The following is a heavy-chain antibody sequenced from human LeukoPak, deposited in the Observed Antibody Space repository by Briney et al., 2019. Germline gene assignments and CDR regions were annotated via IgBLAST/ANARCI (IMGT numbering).Heavy chain of an antibody. CDR1: GFTFSSYA. Sequence: HSGGSLRLSCAASGFTFSSYAMSWVRQAPGKGLEWVSAISGSGGSTYYADSVKGRFTISRDNSKNTLYLQMNSLRAEDTAVYYCAKDRRSIAATIDYWGQGTLVTVSS. CDR2: ISGSGGST. V-gene: IGHV3-23*01. J-gene: IGHJ4*02. CDR3: AKDRRSIAATIDY. D-gene: IGHD6-6*01.